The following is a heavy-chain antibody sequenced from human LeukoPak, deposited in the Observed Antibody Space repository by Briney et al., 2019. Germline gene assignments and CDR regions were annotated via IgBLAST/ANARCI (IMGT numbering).Heavy chain of an antibody. D-gene: IGHD3-9*01. V-gene: IGHV4-59*11. J-gene: IGHJ3*02. Sequence: SETLSLTCTVSGGSISSHYWSWIRQPPGKGLEWIGYIYYSGSTNYNPSLKSRVTISVDTSKNQFSLKLSSVTAADTAVYYCARGYYDILTGYHDAFDIWGQGTMVTVPS. CDR1: GGSISSHY. CDR3: ARGYYDILTGYHDAFDI. CDR2: IYYSGST.